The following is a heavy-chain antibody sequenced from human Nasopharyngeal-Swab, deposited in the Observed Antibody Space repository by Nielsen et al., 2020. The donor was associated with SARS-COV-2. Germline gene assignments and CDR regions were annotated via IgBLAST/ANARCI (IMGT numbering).Heavy chain of an antibody. CDR1: GYTISSGYY. CDR2: IYHSGST. J-gene: IGHJ5*02. Sequence: SETLSLTCTVSGYTISSGYYWGWLRQPPGKGLEWIGSIYHSGSTYYNPSLKSRVTISVDTSKNQFSLKLSSVTAADTAVYYCARDPGDYGPAEFDPWGQGTLVTVSS. CDR3: ARDPGDYGPAEFDP. D-gene: IGHD4/OR15-4a*01. V-gene: IGHV4-38-2*02.